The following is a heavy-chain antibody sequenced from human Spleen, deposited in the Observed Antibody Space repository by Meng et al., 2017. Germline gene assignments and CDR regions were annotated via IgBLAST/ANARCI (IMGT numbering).Heavy chain of an antibody. CDR3: ARVYRGYCFDGSGYFFDY. V-gene: IGHV4-31*02. CDR1: GGSINSGGYY. Sequence: LRLSCSVSGGSINSGGYYWSWTRQHPGKGGEWVGYIYYSGTTYCNPSLKRRLTLSVDTSNNQFSLRLSSVTAADTAVYCCARVYRGYCFDGSGYFFDYWGQGTLVTVSS. CDR2: IYYSGTT. D-gene: IGHD3-22*01. J-gene: IGHJ4*02.